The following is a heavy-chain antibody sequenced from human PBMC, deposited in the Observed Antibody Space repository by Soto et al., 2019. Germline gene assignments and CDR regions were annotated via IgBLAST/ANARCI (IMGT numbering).Heavy chain of an antibody. D-gene: IGHD3-10*02. Sequence: QVQLVESGGGVVQPGRSLRLSCAASGFTVSSYAMNWVRQAPGKGLEWVAVISYDGSNKYCAYYVNGRFTIARDNSNHKMYLQIHILRSEDTAVYYCARDVLLGDFDYLGRGTLVRVCS. CDR3: ARDVLLGDFDY. V-gene: IGHV3-30-3*01. CDR1: GFTVSSYA. CDR2: ISYDGSNK. J-gene: IGHJ4*02.